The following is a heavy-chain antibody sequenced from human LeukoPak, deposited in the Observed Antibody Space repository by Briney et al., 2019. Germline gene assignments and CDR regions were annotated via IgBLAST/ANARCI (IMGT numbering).Heavy chain of an antibody. CDR1: GYTLTELS. CDR2: FDPEDGET. Sequence: VASVKVSCKVSGYTLTELSMHWVRQAPGKGLEWMGGFDPEDGETIYAQKFQGRVTMTEDTSTDTAYMELSSLRSEDTAVYYCAIPTQIGGSHAFDIWGQGTMVTVSS. CDR3: AIPTQIGGSHAFDI. J-gene: IGHJ3*02. D-gene: IGHD3-10*01. V-gene: IGHV1-24*01.